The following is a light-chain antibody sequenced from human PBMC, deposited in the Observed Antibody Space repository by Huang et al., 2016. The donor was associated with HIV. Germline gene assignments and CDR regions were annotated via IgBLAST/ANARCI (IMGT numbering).Light chain of an antibody. CDR1: QSLTTNY. Sequence: EIVLTQSPGTLSLSPGERATLSCRASQSLTTNYLAWYQQKRGQAPRLLVYGVANRVTGIPDRFSGSGSGTDFNLTISRLEPEDCAVYFCQQYVTSPVTFGPGTKVDI. CDR3: QQYVTSPVT. V-gene: IGKV3-20*01. CDR2: GVA. J-gene: IGKJ3*01.